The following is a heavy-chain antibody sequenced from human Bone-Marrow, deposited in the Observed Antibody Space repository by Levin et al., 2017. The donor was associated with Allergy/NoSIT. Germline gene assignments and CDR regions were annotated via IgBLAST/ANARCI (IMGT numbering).Heavy chain of an antibody. CDR1: GFSVINNY. CDR3: ARDTHARDRADY. J-gene: IGHJ4*02. V-gene: IGHV3-53*01. Sequence: SCAASGFSVINNYMSWVRQAPGKGLEWLALISSDGTTSYTDSVRGRLTISRDNSRNMVYLQINSLRAEDTAVYYCARDTHARDRADYWGQGTLVIVSS. CDR2: ISSDGTT.